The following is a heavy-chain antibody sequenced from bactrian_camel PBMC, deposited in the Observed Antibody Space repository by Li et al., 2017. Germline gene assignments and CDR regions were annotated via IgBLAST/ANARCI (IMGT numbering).Heavy chain of an antibody. D-gene: IGHD2*01. CDR2: IYLGGGTT. CDR1: GITSSNYD. CDR3: AKALGSGDYYTGEYNY. J-gene: IGHJ4*01. Sequence: VQLVESGGGLVQPGGSLRLSCAASGITSSNYDMSWVRQAPGKGLEWVSSIYLGGGTTYYAESVKGRFTISKYNANNTLYLQMNSLKPEDTAVYYCAKALGSGDYYTGEYNYWGQGTQVTVS. V-gene: IGHV3-2*01.